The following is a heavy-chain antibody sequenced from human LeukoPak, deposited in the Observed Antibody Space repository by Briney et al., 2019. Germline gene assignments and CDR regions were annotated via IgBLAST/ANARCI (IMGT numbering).Heavy chain of an antibody. CDR3: ARVAGSTFYGDS. D-gene: IGHD1-7*01. CDR1: GYSISSGFF. J-gene: IGHJ4*02. Sequence: PSETLSLTCTVSGYSISSGFFWGWIRPPPGKGLEWIGTIYHSGFSYYSPSLKSRVTISVDTSKNQFSLNLSSVTAADTAVYYCARVAGSTFYGDSWGQGTLVTVSS. V-gene: IGHV4-38-2*02. CDR2: IYHSGFS.